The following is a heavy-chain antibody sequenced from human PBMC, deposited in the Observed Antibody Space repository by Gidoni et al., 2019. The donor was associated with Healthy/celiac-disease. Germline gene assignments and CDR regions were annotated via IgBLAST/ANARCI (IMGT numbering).Heavy chain of an antibody. CDR3: ARDRAALDY. J-gene: IGHJ4*02. CDR2: ISYDGSNK. CDR1: GFTFSRYA. V-gene: IGHV3-30-3*01. Sequence: QVQLVESGGGVVQPGRSMRLSCAASGFTFSRYAMQWVRQAPGKGLGCVAVISYDGSNKYYADSVKGRFTISRDNSKNTLYLQMNSLRAEDTAVYYCARDRAALDYWGQGTLVTVSS.